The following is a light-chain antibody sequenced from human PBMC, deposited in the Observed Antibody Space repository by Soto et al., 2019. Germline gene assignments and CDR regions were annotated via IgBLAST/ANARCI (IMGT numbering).Light chain of an antibody. CDR3: HHYET. J-gene: IGKJ1*01. CDR2: GAS. V-gene: IGKV3D-15*01. CDR1: QSVSSD. Sequence: IVMTQSPATLSVYPGERATLSCRASQSVSSDLGWYQQKPGQAPRLLMYGASIRAAGVPDRFSGSGSGTEFTLTISRLEPEDFTVYYCHHYETFGQGTKADI.